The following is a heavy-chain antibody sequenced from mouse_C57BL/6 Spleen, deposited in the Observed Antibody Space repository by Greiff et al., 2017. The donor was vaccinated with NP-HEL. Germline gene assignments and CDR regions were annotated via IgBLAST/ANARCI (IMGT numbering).Heavy chain of an antibody. CDR1: GYTFTSYW. CDR3: ARARRLTGTSGFAY. V-gene: IGHV1-53*01. CDR2: IYPSNGGT. Sequence: QVQLKQSGPELVKPGASVKLSCKASGYTFTSYWMHWVQQRPGQGLEWIGNIYPSNGGTNYNEKFKSKATLTVDKSSSTAYMQLSSLTSEHSAVYFCARARRLTGTSGFAYWGQGTLVTVSA. J-gene: IGHJ3*01. D-gene: IGHD4-1*01.